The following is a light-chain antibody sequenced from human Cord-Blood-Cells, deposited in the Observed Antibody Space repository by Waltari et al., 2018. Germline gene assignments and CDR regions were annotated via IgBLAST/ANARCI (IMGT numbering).Light chain of an antibody. CDR2: SNN. V-gene: IGLV1-44*01. CDR1: SYNIESNT. J-gene: IGLJ2*01. Sequence: QSVLTQPPSASGTLGQRVTISCSRCSYNIESNTVNRYQQLPEPDPKPLIYSNNQRPSGVPDRFSGSKSGTSASLAISGLQSEDEADYYCAAWDDSLNGQVVFGGGTKLTVL. CDR3: AAWDDSLNGQVV.